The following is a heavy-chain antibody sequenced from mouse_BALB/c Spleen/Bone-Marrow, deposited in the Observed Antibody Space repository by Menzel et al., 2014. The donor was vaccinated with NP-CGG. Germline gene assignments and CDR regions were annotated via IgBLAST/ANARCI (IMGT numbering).Heavy chain of an antibody. D-gene: IGHD3-1*01. Sequence: VQLQQSGPELVKPGASVKMSCKASGYTFTDYVISWVKQRTGQGLEWIGEIYPGSGSTYYNEKFKGKATLTADKSSNTAYMQLSSQTSEDSAVYFCARGLGLPFYAMDYWGQGTSVTVSS. J-gene: IGHJ4*01. CDR1: GYTFTDYV. CDR3: ARGLGLPFYAMDY. V-gene: IGHV1-77*01. CDR2: IYPGSGST.